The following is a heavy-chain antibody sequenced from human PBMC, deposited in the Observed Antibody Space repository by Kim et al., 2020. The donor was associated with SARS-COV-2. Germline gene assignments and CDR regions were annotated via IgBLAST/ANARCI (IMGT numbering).Heavy chain of an antibody. CDR2: ISYDGSNK. V-gene: IGHV3-30*04. CDR1: GFTFSSYA. CDR3: ARESLVTLSDPGTFDF. Sequence: GGSLRLSCAASGFTFSSYAMHWVRQAQGKGLEWLAVISYDGSNKYYADSVKGRFTISRDNSKNTLYLQMNSLSAEDTAVYYRARESLVTLSDPGTFDFW. D-gene: IGHD6-13*01. J-gene: IGHJ4*01.